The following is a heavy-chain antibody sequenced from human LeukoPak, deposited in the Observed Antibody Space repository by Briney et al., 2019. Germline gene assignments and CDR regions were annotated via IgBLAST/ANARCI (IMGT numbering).Heavy chain of an antibody. CDR3: AREGGNYYYYYYGMDV. V-gene: IGHV4-59*01. J-gene: IGHJ6*02. CDR2: IYYSGST. Sequence: SETLSLTCTVSGGSISSYYWGWIRQPPGKGLEWIGYIYYSGSTNYNPSLKSRVTISVGTSKNQFSLKLSSVTAADTAVYYCAREGGNYYYYYYGMDVWGQGTTVTVSS. D-gene: IGHD3-22*01. CDR1: GGSISSYY.